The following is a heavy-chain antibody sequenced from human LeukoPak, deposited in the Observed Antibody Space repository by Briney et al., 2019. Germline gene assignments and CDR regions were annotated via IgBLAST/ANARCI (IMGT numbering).Heavy chain of an antibody. CDR2: ISGSSSYI. V-gene: IGHV3-21*01. J-gene: IGHJ4*02. CDR3: ARERRYSCSWLTYA. Sequence: GGSLRLSCAASGVSFCSSSMNSVRQAPGKGLEWVSSISGSSSYIYYADSVKGRFTISRDNAKNSLYLQMNSLRAEDTAVYYCARERRYSCSWLTYAWGQGTLVTVSS. D-gene: IGHD6-13*01. CDR1: GVSFCSSS.